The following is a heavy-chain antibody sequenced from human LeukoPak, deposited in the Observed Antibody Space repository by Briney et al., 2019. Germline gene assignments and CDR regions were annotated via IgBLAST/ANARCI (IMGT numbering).Heavy chain of an antibody. V-gene: IGHV4-34*01. D-gene: IGHD3-22*01. Sequence: ASETLSLTCAVYGGSFSGYYWSWIRQPPGEGLEWIGEINHSGSTNYNPSLKSRVTISVDTSKNQFSLKLSSVTAADTAVYYCARGPVPDYYDSSGGDYWGQGTLVTVSS. CDR1: GGSFSGYY. CDR2: INHSGST. J-gene: IGHJ4*02. CDR3: ARGPVPDYYDSSGGDY.